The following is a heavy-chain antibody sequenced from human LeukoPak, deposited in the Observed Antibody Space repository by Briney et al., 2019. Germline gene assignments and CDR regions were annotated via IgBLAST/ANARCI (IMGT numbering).Heavy chain of an antibody. Sequence: GGSLRLSCAASGFTFSSYAMSWVRQAPGKGLEWVSFISPSGDRTSNADSVEGRFTISRENTRNTLYLQMNSLRDEDTGVYYCAIMHGYYDGSGFWVQWGQGTLVTGSS. D-gene: IGHD3-22*01. CDR2: ISPSGDRT. CDR3: AIMHGYYDGSGFWVQ. V-gene: IGHV3-23*01. J-gene: IGHJ4*02. CDR1: GFTFSSYA.